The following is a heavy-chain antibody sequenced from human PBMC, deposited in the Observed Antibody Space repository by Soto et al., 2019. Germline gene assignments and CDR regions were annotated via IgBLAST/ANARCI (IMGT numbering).Heavy chain of an antibody. Sequence: ASVKVSCKASGYTFTSYYMHWVLQAPGQGLEWMGIINPSGGSTSYAQKFQGRVTMTRDTSTSTVYMELSSLRSEDTAVYYCARTYDSSGYTYPDAFDIWGQGTMVTVSS. CDR2: INPSGGST. D-gene: IGHD3-22*01. V-gene: IGHV1-46*01. CDR1: GYTFTSYY. CDR3: ARTYDSSGYTYPDAFDI. J-gene: IGHJ3*02.